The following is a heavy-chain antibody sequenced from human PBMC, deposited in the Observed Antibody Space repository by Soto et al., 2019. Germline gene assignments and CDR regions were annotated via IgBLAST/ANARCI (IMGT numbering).Heavy chain of an antibody. Sequence: QVQLQESGPGLVKPSQTLSLTCTISGGSISSGGYYWSWIRQHPAKGLAWIGHICYRGSTYYNPSLKRRVTISVDTSKNQFSLKLSSVAAAGTAVYYCARSVDPWGPGTLVTVSS. CDR2: ICYRGST. CDR1: GGSISSGGYY. V-gene: IGHV4-31*03. CDR3: ARSVDP. J-gene: IGHJ5*02.